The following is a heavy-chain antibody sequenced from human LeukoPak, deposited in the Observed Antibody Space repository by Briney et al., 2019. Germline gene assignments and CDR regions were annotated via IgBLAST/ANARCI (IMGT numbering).Heavy chain of an antibody. V-gene: IGHV3-7*01. CDR1: GFTFSSYW. D-gene: IGHD2-15*01. J-gene: IGHJ4*02. CDR3: ATSYCSGGSCYPWTWNY. Sequence: GGSLRLSCAASGFTFSSYWMSWVRQAPGKGLEWVANLKEDGSEKYYVDSVKGRFTISRDNAKNSLYLQMNSLRAEDTAVYYCATSYCSGGSCYPWTWNYWGQGTLVTVSS. CDR2: LKEDGSEK.